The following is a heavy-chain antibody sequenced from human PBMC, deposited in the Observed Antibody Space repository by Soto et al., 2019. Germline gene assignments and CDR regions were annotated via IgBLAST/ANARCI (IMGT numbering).Heavy chain of an antibody. V-gene: IGHV1-18*01. CDR3: ARDPLWLRFRYYYGMDV. CDR1: GYTFTSYG. CDR2: ISAYNGNT. Sequence: QVQLVQSGAEVKKPGASVKVSCKASGYTFTSYGISWVRQAPGQGLEWMGWISAYNGNTKYAQKLQGRVTMTTDTSTSTAYMELRSPRSDDTAVYYCARDPLWLRFRYYYGMDVWDQGTTVTVSS. D-gene: IGHD5-18*01. J-gene: IGHJ6*02.